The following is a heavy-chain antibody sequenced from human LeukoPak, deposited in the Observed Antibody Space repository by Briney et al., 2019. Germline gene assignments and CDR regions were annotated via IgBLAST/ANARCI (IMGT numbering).Heavy chain of an antibody. CDR2: IRNSGSHV. CDR3: ARDGSYDFWSRNYYMDV. Sequence: PGGSLRLSCAASGFTFKTYSMIWVRQAPGKGLEWVSSIRNSGSHVYYADSLKGRFTISRDNARNSLYQQMNSLRAEDTAVYYCARDGSYDFWSRNYYMDVWGKETTVTLSS. D-gene: IGHD3-3*01. J-gene: IGHJ6*03. CDR1: GFTFKTYS. V-gene: IGHV3-21*01.